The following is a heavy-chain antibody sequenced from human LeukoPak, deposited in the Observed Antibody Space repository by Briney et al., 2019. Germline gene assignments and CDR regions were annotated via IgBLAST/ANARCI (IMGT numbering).Heavy chain of an antibody. CDR2: IYYSGST. Sequence: PWEPLSLTCTVSGGSISSYYWSWIRQPPGKGLEWIGYIYYSGSTNYNPSLKSRVTISVDTSKNQFSLKLSSVTAADTAVYYCARVGADYSNAPFDYWGQGTLVTVSS. CDR3: ARVGADYSNAPFDY. J-gene: IGHJ4*02. V-gene: IGHV4-59*01. D-gene: IGHD4-11*01. CDR1: GGSISSYY.